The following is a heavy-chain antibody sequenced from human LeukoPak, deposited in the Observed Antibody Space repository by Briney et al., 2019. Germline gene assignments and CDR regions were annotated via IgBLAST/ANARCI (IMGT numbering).Heavy chain of an antibody. V-gene: IGHV4-34*01. CDR3: ARGRTRGSGWYPPPPYFDY. CDR2: INHSGST. J-gene: IGHJ4*02. D-gene: IGHD6-19*01. CDR1: GGSFSGYY. Sequence: SETLSLTCAVYGGSFSGYYWSWIRQPPGKGLEWIGEINHSGSTSYNPSLKSRVTISVDTSKNQFSLKLSSVTAADTAVYYCARGRTRGSGWYPPPPYFDYWGQGTLVTVSS.